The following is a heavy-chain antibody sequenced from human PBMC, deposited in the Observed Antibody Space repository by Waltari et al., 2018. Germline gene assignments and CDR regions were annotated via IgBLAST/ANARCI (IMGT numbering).Heavy chain of an antibody. CDR3: ASEYSSGWATNH. D-gene: IGHD6-19*01. CDR1: GITFSDYS. J-gene: IGHJ4*02. V-gene: IGHV3-48*01. CDR2: ISTRSTSK. Sequence: DVQLVESGGDLVQPGGSLRLSCAASGITFSDYSMNWVRQAPGKGLEWFAYISTRSTSKDYADSVRGRFTISRDNAKNSLYLQMNSLTAEDTGVYYCASEYSSGWATNHWGQGTLVTVSS.